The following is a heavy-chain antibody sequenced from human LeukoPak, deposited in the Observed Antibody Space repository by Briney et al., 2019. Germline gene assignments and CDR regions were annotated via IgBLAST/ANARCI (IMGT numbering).Heavy chain of an antibody. CDR3: AKDRDSSGSPADWLDP. J-gene: IGHJ5*02. CDR2: LSGSGGST. Sequence: GGSLRLSCAASGFTFSSYAMSWVRQAPGKGLEWVSTLSGSGGSTYYADSVKGRFTISRDNSKNTLYLQMNSPRAEDTAVYYCAKDRDSSGSPADWLDPWGQGTLVTVSS. D-gene: IGHD6-19*01. CDR1: GFTFSSYA. V-gene: IGHV3-23*01.